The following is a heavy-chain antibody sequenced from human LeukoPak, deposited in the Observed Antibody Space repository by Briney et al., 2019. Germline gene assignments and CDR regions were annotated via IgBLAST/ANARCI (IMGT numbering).Heavy chain of an antibody. J-gene: IGHJ4*02. Sequence: GRSLRLSCAASGFTFSTYEMNWVRQAPGKGLEWVSYIGSSGSTIYYAGSVKGRFTVSRDNAKNSLYLQMNSLRAEDTAFYYCARAVTSDYWGQGTLVTVSS. CDR2: IGSSGSTI. CDR1: GFTFSTYE. V-gene: IGHV3-48*03. CDR3: ARAVTSDY.